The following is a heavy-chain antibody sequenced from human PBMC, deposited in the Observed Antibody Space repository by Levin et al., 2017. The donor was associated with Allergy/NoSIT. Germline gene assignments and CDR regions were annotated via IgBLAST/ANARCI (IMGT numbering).Heavy chain of an antibody. D-gene: IGHD6-6*01. CDR3: ARFSLTDSSSNIGDY. Sequence: GGSLRLSCKGSGYSFTTYWISWVRQMPGKGLEWMGRIDPTDSYTNYSPSFQGHVTISVDKSISTAYLQWNSLKASDTAMYYCARFSLTDSSSNIGDYWGQGTLVTVSS. J-gene: IGHJ4*02. V-gene: IGHV5-10-1*01. CDR1: GYSFTTYW. CDR2: IDPTDSYT.